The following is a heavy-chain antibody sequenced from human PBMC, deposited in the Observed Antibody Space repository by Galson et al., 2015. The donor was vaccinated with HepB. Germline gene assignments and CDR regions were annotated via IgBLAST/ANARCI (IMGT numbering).Heavy chain of an antibody. V-gene: IGHV3-23*01. Sequence: SLRLSCAASGFTFNNYAMNWVRQTPGKGLEWVSTISGSGGNTYYADSVKGRFTISRDNSKNTLYLQMNSLRAEDTAVYYCARDSQYQLPGPYYFDYWGQGTLVTVSS. CDR1: GFTFNNYA. D-gene: IGHD2-2*01. CDR2: ISGSGGNT. J-gene: IGHJ4*02. CDR3: ARDSQYQLPGPYYFDY.